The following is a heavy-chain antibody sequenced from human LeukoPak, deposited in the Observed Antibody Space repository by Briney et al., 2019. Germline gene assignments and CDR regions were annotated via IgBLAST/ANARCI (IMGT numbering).Heavy chain of an antibody. CDR3: ARPSAQYYYGSGSYYKALDY. CDR2: IIPIFGTA. Sequence: SVKVSCKASGGTFSSYAISWVRQAPGQGLEWMGGIIPIFGTANYAQKFQGRVMITADESTSTAYMELSSLRSEDTAVYYCARPSAQYYYGSGSYYKALDYWGQGTLVTVSS. CDR1: GGTFSSYA. D-gene: IGHD3-10*01. J-gene: IGHJ4*02. V-gene: IGHV1-69*13.